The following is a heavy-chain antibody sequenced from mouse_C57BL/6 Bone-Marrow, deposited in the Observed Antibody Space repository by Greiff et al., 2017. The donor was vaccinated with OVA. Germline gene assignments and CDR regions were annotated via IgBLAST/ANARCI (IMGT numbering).Heavy chain of an antibody. CDR3: ARPFDYYGSSFYAMDY. J-gene: IGHJ4*01. CDR2: IYPGDGDT. Sequence: QVQLQQSGAELVKPGASVKISRKASGYAFSSYWMNWVKQRPGKGLEWIGQIYPGDGDTNYNGKFKGKATLTADKSSSTAYMQLSSLTSEDSAVYFCARPFDYYGSSFYAMDYWGQGTSVTVSS. V-gene: IGHV1-80*01. CDR1: GYAFSSYW. D-gene: IGHD1-1*01.